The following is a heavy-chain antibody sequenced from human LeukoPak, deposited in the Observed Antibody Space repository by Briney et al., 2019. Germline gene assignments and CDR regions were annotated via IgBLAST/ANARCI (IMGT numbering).Heavy chain of an antibody. Sequence: GGSLRLSCAASGFTFSSYAMHWVRQAPGKGLEWVAVISYDGSNKYYADSVKGRFTISRDNSKNTLYLQMNSLRAEDTAAYYCARDAADGSYYDYWGQGTLVTVSS. CDR3: ARDAADGSYYDY. D-gene: IGHD6-13*01. CDR2: ISYDGSNK. J-gene: IGHJ4*02. CDR1: GFTFSSYA. V-gene: IGHV3-30-3*01.